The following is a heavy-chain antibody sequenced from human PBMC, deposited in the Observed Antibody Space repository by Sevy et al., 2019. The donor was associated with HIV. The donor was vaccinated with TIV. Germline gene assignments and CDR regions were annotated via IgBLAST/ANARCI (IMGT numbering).Heavy chain of an antibody. V-gene: IGHV1-2*02. CDR1: GYTFTGYY. CDR3: ARAEETGRYYYDSSGYYHYYFDY. Sequence: ASVKVSCKASGYTFTGYYMHWVRQAPGQGLEWMGWINPNSGGTNYAQKFQGRVTMTRDTSISTAYMELSRLRSDDTAVYYCARAEETGRYYYDSSGYYHYYFDYWGPGTLVTVSS. D-gene: IGHD3-22*01. CDR2: INPNSGGT. J-gene: IGHJ4*02.